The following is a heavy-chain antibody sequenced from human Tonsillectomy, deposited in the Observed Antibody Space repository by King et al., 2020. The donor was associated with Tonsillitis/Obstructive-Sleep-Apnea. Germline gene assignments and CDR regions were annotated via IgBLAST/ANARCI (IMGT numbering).Heavy chain of an antibody. CDR1: GYTFTSYW. D-gene: IGHD6-6*01. CDR3: SRLIEYSRQSAPARYFDK. Sequence: QLVQSGAEVKKPGESLKISCKGSGYTFTSYWIGWVRQMPGKGRELLGIIYPGDSDTRYSPSFQGQVTISADKSISTAYLQWSSLKASDTAMYYCSRLIEYSRQSAPARYFDKRGQTTLVTVSS. J-gene: IGHJ4*02. CDR2: IYPGDSDT. V-gene: IGHV5-51*01.